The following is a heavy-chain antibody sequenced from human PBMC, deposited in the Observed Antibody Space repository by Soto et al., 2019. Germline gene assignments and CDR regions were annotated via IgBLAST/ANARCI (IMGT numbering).Heavy chain of an antibody. CDR3: AKGKSSWYTFDY. D-gene: IGHD6-13*01. CDR1: GFTFSSYA. V-gene: IGHV3-23*01. J-gene: IGHJ4*02. Sequence: GGSLRLSCAGSGFTFSSYAMSWVRQAPGKGLEWVSAISGSDGSTHYADSVKGRFTISRDNSKNTLYLQMNSLRAEDTAVYYCAKGKSSWYTFDYWGQGTLVTVSS. CDR2: ISGSDGST.